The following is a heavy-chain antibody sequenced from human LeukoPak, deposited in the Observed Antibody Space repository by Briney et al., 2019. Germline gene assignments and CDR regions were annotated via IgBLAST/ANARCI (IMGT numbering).Heavy chain of an antibody. V-gene: IGHV4-38-2*02. CDR1: GYSISSGYY. CDR2: IYHSGST. Sequence: PSETLSLTCTVSGYSISSGYYWGWIRQPPGKGPEWIGSIYHSGSTYYNPSLKSRVTISVDTSKNQFSLKLSSVTAADTAVYYCATLTTVSPFDYWGQGTLVTVSS. J-gene: IGHJ4*02. CDR3: ATLTTVSPFDY. D-gene: IGHD4-11*01.